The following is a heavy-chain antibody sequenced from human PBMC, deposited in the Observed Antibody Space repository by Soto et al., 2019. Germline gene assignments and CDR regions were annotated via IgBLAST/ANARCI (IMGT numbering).Heavy chain of an antibody. CDR3: AREDVGGSDYYDYIWGSYPVHDAFDI. CDR2: IGAYNGNT. D-gene: IGHD3-16*02. J-gene: IGHJ3*02. V-gene: IGHV1-18*01. CDR1: GYTFTSYG. Sequence: ASVKVSCKASGYTFTSYGISWVRQAPGQGLEWMGWIGAYNGNTNYAQKLQGRVTMTTDTSTSTAYMELRSLRSDDTAVYYCAREDVGGSDYYDYIWGSYPVHDAFDIWGQGTMVT.